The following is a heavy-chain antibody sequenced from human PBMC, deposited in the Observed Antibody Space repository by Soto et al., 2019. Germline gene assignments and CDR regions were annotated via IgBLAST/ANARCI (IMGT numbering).Heavy chain of an antibody. V-gene: IGHV3-23*01. CDR2: ISGSGGGT. D-gene: IGHD3-22*01. CDR3: ARSYYDLSGYYYLAY. J-gene: IGHJ4*02. CDR1: GFTFSSFA. Sequence: PGGSLRLSCAASGFTFSSFAMSWVRQAPGEGLEWVSGISGSGGGTYYADSVKGRFTISRDNSKNTLFLQMNSLRVEDTAIYFCARSYYDLSGYYYLAYWGQGTLVTVSS.